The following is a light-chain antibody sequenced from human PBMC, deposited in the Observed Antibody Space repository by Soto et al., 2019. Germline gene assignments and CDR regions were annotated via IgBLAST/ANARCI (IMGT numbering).Light chain of an antibody. CDR3: QQYNNWTPIT. CDR1: QSVRSN. J-gene: IGKJ5*01. Sequence: EIVMTQSPATLSVSPGERATLSCRASQSVRSNLAWYQQKPCQAPSLLIYGASTRATVIPARFSGSGSGTEFTLTISSLQSEDFAVYYCQQYNNWTPITFGQGTRLEIK. V-gene: IGKV3-15*01. CDR2: GAS.